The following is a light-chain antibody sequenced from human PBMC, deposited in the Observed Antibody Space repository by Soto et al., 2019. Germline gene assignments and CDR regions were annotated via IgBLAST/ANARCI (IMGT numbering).Light chain of an antibody. J-gene: IGKJ1*01. V-gene: IGKV1-8*01. Sequence: AIRMTQSPSSFSASTGDRVTITCRASQGISSYLAWYQQKPGKAPKLLIYAASTLQSGVPSRFSGSGSGTDFTLTISWLQSEDLATYDGQQYYSYPRTFGQGTKVESK. CDR1: QGISSY. CDR2: AAS. CDR3: QQYYSYPRT.